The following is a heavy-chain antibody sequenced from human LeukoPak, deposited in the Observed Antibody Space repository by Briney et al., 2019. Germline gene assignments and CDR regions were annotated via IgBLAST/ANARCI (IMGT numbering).Heavy chain of an antibody. V-gene: IGHV4-59*08. Sequence: PSETLSLTCTVSGGSISSYYWSWIRQPPGKGLEWIGYIYYSGSTNYNPSLKSRVTISVDTSKNQFSLKLSSVTAADTAVYYCAGSMVRGVIMGYYYYGMDVWGQGTTVTASS. CDR3: AGSMVRGVIMGYYYYGMDV. CDR2: IYYSGST. CDR1: GGSISSYY. D-gene: IGHD3-10*01. J-gene: IGHJ6*02.